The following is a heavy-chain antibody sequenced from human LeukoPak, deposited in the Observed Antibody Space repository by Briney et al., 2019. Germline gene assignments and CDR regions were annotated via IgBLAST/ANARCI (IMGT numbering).Heavy chain of an antibody. D-gene: IGHD1-26*01. CDR1: GDTFTGYN. V-gene: IGHV1-2*02. J-gene: IGHJ4*02. CDR3: AGDIKWELLFDY. Sequence: ASVKVSCKASGDTFTGYNMRWVRQAPGQGLEWMGWIYPNIGGTNYAQKFQGRVTITPDTSTSTAYMELSRLRSEDTAVYYCAGDIKWELLFDYWGQGTLVTVSS. CDR2: IYPNIGGT.